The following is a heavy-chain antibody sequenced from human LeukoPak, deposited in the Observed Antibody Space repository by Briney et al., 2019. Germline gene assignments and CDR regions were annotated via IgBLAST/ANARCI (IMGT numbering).Heavy chain of an antibody. V-gene: IGHV3-48*04. CDR3: ARDFYRDDSSGHPDY. J-gene: IGHJ4*02. CDR1: GFTFSRYS. D-gene: IGHD3-22*01. CDR2: ISTSSDTI. Sequence: GGSLRLSCAASGFTFSRYSMDWVRQAPGKGLEWVAYISTSSDTIYYADSAKGRFTISRDNAKNSLYLQMNSLRAEDTAVYYCARDFYRDDSSGHPDYWGQGTLVTVSS.